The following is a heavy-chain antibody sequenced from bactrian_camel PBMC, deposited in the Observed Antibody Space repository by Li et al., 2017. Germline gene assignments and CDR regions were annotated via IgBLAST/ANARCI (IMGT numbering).Heavy chain of an antibody. CDR3: AAKYGGNCGDWAQFNN. CDR1: GGRTGSAFIAYC. CDR2: VSSGSIS. J-gene: IGHJ4*01. V-gene: IGHV3S53*01. D-gene: IGHD2*01. Sequence: HVQLVESGGGSVRPGGSSRLSCTASGGRTGSAFIAYCMGWFRQAPGKEREGVAGVSSGSISIYDKSVQGRFIISRDNSKKTAYLDMNNLNSDDTAIYYCAAKYGGNCGDWAQFNNWGQGTQVTVS.